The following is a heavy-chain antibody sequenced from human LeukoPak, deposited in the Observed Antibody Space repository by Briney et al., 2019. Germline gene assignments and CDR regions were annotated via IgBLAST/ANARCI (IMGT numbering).Heavy chain of an antibody. CDR2: VFSGDSDT. D-gene: IGHD3-22*01. CDR3: ARHDSRGSL. Sequence: GECLQISCKASAYSSTSYWIGCVGQMAASGREWMGVVFSGDSDTRYSPSFQGRATISADESISTAYLQWSSLTGADAAMSNCARHDSRGSLWGQGTLVTVSS. CDR1: AYSSTSYW. J-gene: IGHJ4*02. V-gene: IGHV5-51*01.